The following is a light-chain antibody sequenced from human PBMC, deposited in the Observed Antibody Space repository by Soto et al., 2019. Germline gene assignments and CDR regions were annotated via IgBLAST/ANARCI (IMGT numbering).Light chain of an antibody. CDR2: AAS. CDR3: QQYYSYPSLT. CDR1: QGISSY. Sequence: AIRMTQSPSSFSASTGDRVTITCRASQGISSYLAWYQQKPGKAPKLLIYAASTLQSGVPSRFSGSGSGTDLTLTISCLQSEDCATYYCQQYYSYPSLTFGGGTKVEIK. J-gene: IGKJ4*01. V-gene: IGKV1-8*01.